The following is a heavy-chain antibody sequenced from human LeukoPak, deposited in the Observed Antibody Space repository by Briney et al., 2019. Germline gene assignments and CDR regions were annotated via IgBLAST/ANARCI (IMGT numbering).Heavy chain of an antibody. CDR1: GFTFSSYA. CDR3: AKIGGWYMPVDY. D-gene: IGHD6-19*01. J-gene: IGHJ4*02. CDR2: FSGSGGST. V-gene: IGHV3-23*01. Sequence: GGSLRLSCAASGFTFSSYAMSWVRQAPGKGLEWVSSFSGSGGSTYYADSVKGRFTISRDNSKNTLYLQMNSLRAEDTAVYYCAKIGGWYMPVDYWGQGTLVTVSS.